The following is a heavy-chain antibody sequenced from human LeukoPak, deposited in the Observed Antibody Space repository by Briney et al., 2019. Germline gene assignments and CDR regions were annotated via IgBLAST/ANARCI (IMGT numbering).Heavy chain of an antibody. D-gene: IGHD6-13*01. J-gene: IGHJ4*02. CDR3: ARVSSSWYYLDY. CDR1: GFTFSSYS. CDR2: ISSSSSYI. V-gene: IGHV3-21*01. Sequence: GGSLRLSCAASGFTFSSYSMNWVRRAPGKGLEWVSFISSSSSYIYYADSVKGRFTISRDNAKNSLSLQMNSLRAEDTAVYYCARVSSSWYYLDYWGQGTLVTVSS.